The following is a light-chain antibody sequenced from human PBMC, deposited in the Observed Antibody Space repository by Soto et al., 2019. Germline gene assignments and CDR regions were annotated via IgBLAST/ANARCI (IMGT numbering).Light chain of an antibody. V-gene: IGLV1-40*01. CDR2: GNS. CDR1: SSNIGAGHD. CDR3: QSYDTSLSGVV. Sequence: QSVLTQPPSVSGAPGQRVTISCTGSSSNIGAGHDVHWYQQLPGTAPKLHIYGNSNRPSGVPDRFSGSKSGTSASLAITGLQAEDEADYYCQSYDTSLSGVVFGGGTKLTVL. J-gene: IGLJ2*01.